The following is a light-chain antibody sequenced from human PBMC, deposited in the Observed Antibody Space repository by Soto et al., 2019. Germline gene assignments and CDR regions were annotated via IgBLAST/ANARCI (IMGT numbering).Light chain of an antibody. Sequence: QSALTQPASVSGSPGQSITISCTGTSSDVGGYNYVSWYQQHPGKAPKLMIYDVSNRPSGVSNRFSGSKSGNTASLTISGLQAEDEADYYCSSYTISTTPLFGGGTKLTVL. V-gene: IGLV2-14*01. CDR3: SSYTISTTPL. CDR1: SSDVGGYNY. J-gene: IGLJ2*01. CDR2: DVS.